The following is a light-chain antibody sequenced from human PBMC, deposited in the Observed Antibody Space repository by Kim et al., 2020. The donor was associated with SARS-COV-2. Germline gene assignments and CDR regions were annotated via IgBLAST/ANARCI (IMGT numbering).Light chain of an antibody. V-gene: IGLV1-44*01. CDR3: AAWDDNLNGVG. CDR2: GYN. Sequence: GHGVTISLSGSFANVGANTVNWCHKSPGPAPKLLIFGYNQRPSGVPARFSGSKSGTSASLAISGLQSEDEADYYCAAWDDNLNGVGFGGGTQLTVL. J-gene: IGLJ2*01. CDR1: FANVGANT.